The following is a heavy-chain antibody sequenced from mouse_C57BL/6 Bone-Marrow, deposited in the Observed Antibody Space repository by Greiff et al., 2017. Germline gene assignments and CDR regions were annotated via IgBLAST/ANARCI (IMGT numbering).Heavy chain of an antibody. CDR2: ISGGGGNT. D-gene: IGHD2-4*01. CDR1: GFTFSSYT. Sequence: EVKLMESGGGLVKPGGSLKLSCAASGFTFSSYTMSWVRQTPEKRLEWVATISGGGGNTYYPDSVKGRFTISRDNAKNTLYLQMSSLRSEDTALYYCARRIYYDYDGDAMDYWGQGTSVTVSS. V-gene: IGHV5-9*01. J-gene: IGHJ4*01. CDR3: ARRIYYDYDGDAMDY.